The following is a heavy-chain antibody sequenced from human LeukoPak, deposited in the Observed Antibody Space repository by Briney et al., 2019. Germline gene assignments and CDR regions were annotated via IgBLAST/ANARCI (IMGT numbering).Heavy chain of an antibody. J-gene: IGHJ4*02. D-gene: IGHD3-16*02. Sequence: GGSLRLSCAASGFTFSSYWMHWVRQAPGKGLVWVSHINSGGSSTSYADSVKGRFTISRDNSNNMLFLQMNSLRAEDTAVYYCAREVVDYVWGSYRPRVFDYWGQGTLVTVSS. V-gene: IGHV3-74*01. CDR2: INSGGSST. CDR3: AREVVDYVWGSYRPRVFDY. CDR1: GFTFSSYW.